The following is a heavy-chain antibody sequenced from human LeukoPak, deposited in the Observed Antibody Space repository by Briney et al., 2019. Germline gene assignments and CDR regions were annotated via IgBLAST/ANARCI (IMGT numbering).Heavy chain of an antibody. Sequence: PGGSLRLSCKASGFTFENYAIHWVRQAPGKGLEWVSGISWNGDYIGYADSVKGRFTISRDNSKKSLCLQMNSMRPEDTALYYCLKDMDNNGWGWGQGTLVTVSA. CDR2: ISWNGDYI. CDR1: GFTFENYA. J-gene: IGHJ4*02. V-gene: IGHV3-9*01. D-gene: IGHD3-22*01. CDR3: LKDMDNNGWG.